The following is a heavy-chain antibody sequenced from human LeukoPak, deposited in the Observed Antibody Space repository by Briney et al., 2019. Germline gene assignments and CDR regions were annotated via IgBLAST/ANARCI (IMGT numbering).Heavy chain of an antibody. CDR3: AFEGPVSGYAFDP. J-gene: IGHJ5*02. D-gene: IGHD5-12*01. CDR1: GESFSEYY. V-gene: IGHV4-34*01. Sequence: PSETLSLTCAVYGESFSEYYWSWIRQPPGKGLEWIGQINHSGGTNYHPSLKTRVTISLDTSKNQVSLKLRSVTAADTAVYYGAFEGPVSGYAFDPWGQGALVAVSS. CDR2: INHSGGT.